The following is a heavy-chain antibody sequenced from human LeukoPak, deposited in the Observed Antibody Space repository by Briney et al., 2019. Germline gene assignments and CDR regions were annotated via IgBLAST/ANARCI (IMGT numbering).Heavy chain of an antibody. Sequence: GASVKVSCKASGYTFTSYYMHWVRQAPGQGLEWMGIINPSGGSTSYAQKFQGRVTMTRDMSTSTVYMELSSLRSEDTAVYYCARSIGDLLIDYWGQGTLVTVSS. CDR2: INPSGGST. V-gene: IGHV1-46*01. CDR1: GYTFTSYY. CDR3: ARSIGDLLIDY. D-gene: IGHD2-21*01. J-gene: IGHJ4*02.